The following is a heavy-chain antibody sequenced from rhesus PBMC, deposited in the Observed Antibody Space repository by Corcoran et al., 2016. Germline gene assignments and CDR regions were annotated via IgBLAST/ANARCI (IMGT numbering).Heavy chain of an antibody. D-gene: IGHD6-13*01. J-gene: IGHJ4*01. CDR1: GGSISSSY. CDR3: ASSYSSWSYLDY. V-gene: IGHV4-169*01. CDR2: IYGSGSST. Sequence: QLQLQESGPGLVKPSETLSVTCAVSGGSISSSYWSWIRQAPGKGLEWIGYIYGSGSSTNYNPSLKSRFTLSVDPSKNQLSLKLSSVTAADTAVYYCASSYSSWSYLDYWGQGVLVTVSS.